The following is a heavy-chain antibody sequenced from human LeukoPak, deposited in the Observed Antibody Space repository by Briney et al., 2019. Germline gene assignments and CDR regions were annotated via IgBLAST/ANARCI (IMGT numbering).Heavy chain of an antibody. J-gene: IGHJ6*02. D-gene: IGHD3-22*01. V-gene: IGHV1-69*04. CDR1: GGTFSSYA. CDR3: ARARYYYDSSGYSGNYYYYGMDV. CDR2: IIPILGIA. Sequence: SVKVSCKASGGTFSSYAISWVRQAPGQGLEWMGRIIPILGIANYAQKFQGRVTITADKSTSTAYMELSSLRSEDTAVYYCARARYYYDSSGYSGNYYYYGMDVWGQGTTVTVSS.